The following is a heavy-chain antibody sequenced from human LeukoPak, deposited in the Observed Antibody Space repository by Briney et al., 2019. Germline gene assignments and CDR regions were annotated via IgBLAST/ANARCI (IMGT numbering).Heavy chain of an antibody. Sequence: GGSLRLSCAASGFTFSSYGMHWVRQAPGKGLEWVAFIRYDGSNKYYADSVKGRFTISRDNSKNTLYLQMNSLRAEDTAAYYCARDKFGAAGNLFDYWGQGTLVTVSS. D-gene: IGHD6-13*01. V-gene: IGHV3-30*02. CDR1: GFTFSSYG. CDR2: IRYDGSNK. CDR3: ARDKFGAAGNLFDY. J-gene: IGHJ4*02.